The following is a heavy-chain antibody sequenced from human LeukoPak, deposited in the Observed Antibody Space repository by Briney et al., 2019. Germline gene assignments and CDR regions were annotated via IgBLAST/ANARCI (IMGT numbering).Heavy chain of an antibody. CDR3: ARLGYCSGTNCY. J-gene: IGHJ4*02. D-gene: IGHD2-2*01. CDR2: IIPMFGTV. Sequence: SVTVSCKASGGTFRNYATSWVRQAPGQGLEWMGEIIPMFGTVKYAQKFQGRVTITADESTSTACMELSSLRSEDTAVYYCARLGYCSGTNCYWGQGTLVTVPS. CDR1: GGTFRNYA. V-gene: IGHV1-69*13.